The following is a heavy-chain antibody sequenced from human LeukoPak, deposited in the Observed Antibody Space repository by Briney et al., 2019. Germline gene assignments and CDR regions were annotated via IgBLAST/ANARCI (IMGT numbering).Heavy chain of an antibody. CDR3: ARGDTAMVLDY. D-gene: IGHD5-18*01. V-gene: IGHV1-69*06. Sequence: SVKVSCKASGGTFSSYAISWVRQAPGQGLEWMVGIIPIFGTANYAQKFQGRVTITADKSTSTAYMELSSLRSEDTAVYYCARGDTAMVLDYWGQGTLVTVSS. CDR1: GGTFSSYA. CDR2: IIPIFGTA. J-gene: IGHJ4*02.